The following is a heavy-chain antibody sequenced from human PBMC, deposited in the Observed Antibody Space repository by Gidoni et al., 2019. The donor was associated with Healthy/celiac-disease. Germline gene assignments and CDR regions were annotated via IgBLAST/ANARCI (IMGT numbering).Heavy chain of an antibody. CDR2: IWYDGSNK. V-gene: IGHV3-33*01. CDR1: GFTFSSYG. J-gene: IGHJ4*02. Sequence: QVQLVESGGGVVQPGRSLRLSCVASGFTFSSYGMHWVRQAPGKGLEWVAVIWYDGSNKYYADAVKGRFTISRDNSKNTLYLQMNSLRAEDTAVYYCAREWELLSGGFDYWGQGTLVTVSS. CDR3: AREWELLSGGFDY. D-gene: IGHD1-26*01.